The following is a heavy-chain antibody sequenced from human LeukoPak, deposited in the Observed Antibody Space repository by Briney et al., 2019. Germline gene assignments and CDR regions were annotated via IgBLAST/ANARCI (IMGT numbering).Heavy chain of an antibody. CDR1: GLTFSSYG. D-gene: IGHD4-17*01. CDR3: AKTDGDYYYYYYMDV. CDR2: IRFDANNK. J-gene: IGHJ6*03. Sequence: GSLRLSCATSGLTFSSYGMHWVRQAPGKGLEWVAFIRFDANNKYYADSVKGRFTISRDNSKSTLYLQMNSLRAEDTAVYYCAKTDGDYYYYYYMDVWGKGTTVTISS. V-gene: IGHV3-30*02.